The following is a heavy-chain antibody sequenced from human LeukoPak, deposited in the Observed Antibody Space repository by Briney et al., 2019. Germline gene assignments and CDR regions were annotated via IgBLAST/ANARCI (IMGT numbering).Heavy chain of an antibody. CDR1: GGSISSYY. Sequence: SETLSLTCTVSGGSISSYYWSWIRQPPGKGLEWIGYIYYSGSTNYNPSLKSRVTISVDTSKNQFSLKLSSVTAADTAVYYCARQLGQLGRKLYYFDYWGQGTLVTVSS. J-gene: IGHJ4*02. CDR3: ARQLGQLGRKLYYFDY. V-gene: IGHV4-59*01. CDR2: IYYSGST. D-gene: IGHD6-6*01.